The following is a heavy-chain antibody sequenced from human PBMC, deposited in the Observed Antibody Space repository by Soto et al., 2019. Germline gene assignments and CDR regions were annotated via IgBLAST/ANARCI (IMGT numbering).Heavy chain of an antibody. CDR2: ISAYNGNT. J-gene: IGHJ6*02. CDR1: GYTFTSYG. CDR3: ARGGYYYGSGDGYYYYGMDV. Sequence: QVQLVQSGAEVKKPGASVKVSCKASGYTFTSYGISWVRQAPGQGLEWMGWISAYNGNTNYAQKLQGRVTMTTDTSTSTAYMERRSLRSDDTAVYYCARGGYYYGSGDGYYYYGMDVWGQGTTVTVSS. D-gene: IGHD3-10*01. V-gene: IGHV1-18*01.